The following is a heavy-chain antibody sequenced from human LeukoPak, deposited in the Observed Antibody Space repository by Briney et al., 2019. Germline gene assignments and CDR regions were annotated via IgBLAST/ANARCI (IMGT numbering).Heavy chain of an antibody. CDR1: GGSFSGYY. D-gene: IGHD6-13*01. V-gene: IGHV4-34*01. J-gene: IGHJ4*02. Sequence: SETLSLTCAVYGGSFSGYYLSWIRQPPGKGLEWIGEINHSGSTNYNPSLKSRVTISVDTSKNQFSLKLSSVTAADTAVYYCARRSSSWYQVIDYWGQGTLVTVSS. CDR2: INHSGST. CDR3: ARRSSSWYQVIDY.